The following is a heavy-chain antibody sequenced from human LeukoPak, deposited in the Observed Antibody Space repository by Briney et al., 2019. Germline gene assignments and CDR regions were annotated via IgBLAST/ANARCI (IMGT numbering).Heavy chain of an antibody. CDR3: ARQAVTEYYFDY. D-gene: IGHD4-23*01. J-gene: IGHJ4*02. CDR1: GGSISSYY. V-gene: IGHV4-59*08. Sequence: SETLSLTCTVSGGSISSYYWSWIRQPPGKGLEWIGYIYYSGSTNYNPSPKSRVTISVDTSKNQFSLKLSSVTAADTAVYYCARQAVTEYYFDYWGQGTLVTVSS. CDR2: IYYSGST.